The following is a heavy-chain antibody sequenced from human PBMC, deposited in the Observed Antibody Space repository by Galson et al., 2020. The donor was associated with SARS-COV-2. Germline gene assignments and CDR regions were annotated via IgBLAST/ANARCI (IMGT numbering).Heavy chain of an antibody. CDR3: VKGDSSPAMAPYYFDY. D-gene: IGHD5-18*01. Sequence: GGSLRLSCSASGFTFSSYAMHWVRQAPGKGLEYVSAISSNGGSTYYADSVKGRFTISRDNSKNTLYLQMSSLRAEDTAVYYCVKGDSSPAMAPYYFDYWGQGTLVTVSS. CDR1: GFTFSSYA. J-gene: IGHJ4*02. CDR2: ISSNGGST. V-gene: IGHV3-64D*06.